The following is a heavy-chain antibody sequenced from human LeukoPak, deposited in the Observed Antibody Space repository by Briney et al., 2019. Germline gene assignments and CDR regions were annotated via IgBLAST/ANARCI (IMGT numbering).Heavy chain of an antibody. Sequence: ASVKVFCKASGYTFTSNYIHWVRQAPGQGLERMGMIYPRDGSTSYAQKFQGRVTVTRDTSTSTVHMELSGLRPEDTAVYYCARDQEGFDYWGQGTLVTVSS. CDR3: ARDQEGFDY. V-gene: IGHV1-46*01. CDR1: GYTFTSNY. CDR2: IYPRDGST. J-gene: IGHJ4*02.